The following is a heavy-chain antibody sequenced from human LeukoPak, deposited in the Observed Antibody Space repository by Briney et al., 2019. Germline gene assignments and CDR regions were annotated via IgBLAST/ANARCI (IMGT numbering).Heavy chain of an antibody. V-gene: IGHV4-30-4*01. CDR1: GGSISSGAYY. J-gene: IGHJ3*02. CDR2: IYYSGST. Sequence: SETLSLTCAVSGGSISSGAYYWSWIRQPPGKGLERIGYIYYSGSTYYNPSLKSRVTISVDTSKNQFSLKLSSVTAADTAVYYCATPVVVEGAFDIWGQGTMVTVSS. D-gene: IGHD2-21*01. CDR3: ATPVVVEGAFDI.